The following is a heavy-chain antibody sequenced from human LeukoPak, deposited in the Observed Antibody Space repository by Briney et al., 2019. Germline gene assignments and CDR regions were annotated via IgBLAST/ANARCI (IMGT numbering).Heavy chain of an antibody. D-gene: IGHD3-22*01. V-gene: IGHV3-30-3*01. CDR3: AKDISYYYDSSGYGFDY. CDR1: GFTFSSYA. CDR2: ISYDGSNK. J-gene: IGHJ4*02. Sequence: GGSLRLSCAASGFTFSSYAMHWVRQAPGKGLEWVAVISYDGSNKYYADSVKGRFTISRDNAKNSLYLQMNSLRAEDTALYYCAKDISYYYDSSGYGFDYWGQGTLVTVSS.